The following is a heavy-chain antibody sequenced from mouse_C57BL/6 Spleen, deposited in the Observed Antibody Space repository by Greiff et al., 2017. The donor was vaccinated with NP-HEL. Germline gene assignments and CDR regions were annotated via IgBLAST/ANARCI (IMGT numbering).Heavy chain of an antibody. CDR2: IHPNSGST. J-gene: IGHJ2*01. V-gene: IGHV1-64*01. CDR3: ERDSYDYDCFLDY. D-gene: IGHD2-4*01. CDR1: GYTFTSYW. Sequence: QVHVKQPGAELVKPGASVKLSCKASGYTFTSYWMHWVKQRPGQGLEWIGMIHPNSGSTNYNEKFKSKATLTVDKSSSTAYMQLSSLTSEDSAVYYGERDSYDYDCFLDYWGQGTTLTVSS.